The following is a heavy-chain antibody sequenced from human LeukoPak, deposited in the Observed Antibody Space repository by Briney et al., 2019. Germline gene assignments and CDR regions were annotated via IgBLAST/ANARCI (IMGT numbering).Heavy chain of an antibody. CDR2: ISSSSSTI. Sequence: GGSLRLSCAASGFTFDDYGMSWVRQAPGKGLEWVSYISSSSSTIYYADSVKGRFTVSRDNAKNSLYLQMNSLRAEDTAIYYCTRDSPPDYWGQGTLVTVSS. CDR3: TRDSPPDY. J-gene: IGHJ4*02. CDR1: GFTFDDYG. V-gene: IGHV3-48*01.